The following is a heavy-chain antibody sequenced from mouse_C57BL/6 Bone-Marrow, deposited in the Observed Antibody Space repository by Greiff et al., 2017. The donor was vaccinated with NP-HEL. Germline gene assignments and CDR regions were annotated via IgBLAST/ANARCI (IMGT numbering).Heavy chain of an antibody. D-gene: IGHD1-1*01. J-gene: IGHJ2*01. Sequence: EVQLQQSGPELVKPGASVKIPCKASGYTFTDYNMDWVKQSHGKSLEWIGDINPNNGGTIYNQKFKGKATLTVDKSYSTAYMELRSLTSEDTAVYYCARTYYGSKRYYFDYWGQGTTLTVSS. CDR2: INPNNGGT. CDR3: ARTYYGSKRYYFDY. V-gene: IGHV1-18*01. CDR1: GYTFTDYN.